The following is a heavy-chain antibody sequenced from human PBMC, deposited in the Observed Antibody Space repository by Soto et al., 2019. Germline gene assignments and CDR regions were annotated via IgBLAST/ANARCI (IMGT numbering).Heavy chain of an antibody. D-gene: IGHD6-6*01. Sequence: SETLSLTCTVSGGSISSEGYYWSWFRQLPGKGLEWIGDIYYSGTTYHNPSLRSRLTISGDASKNQSSPKLSSVTAADTALYYCARGSVQLASSFDYWGQGTLVTVSS. CDR1: GGSISSEGYY. CDR3: ARGSVQLASSFDY. J-gene: IGHJ4*02. V-gene: IGHV4-31*03. CDR2: IYYSGTT.